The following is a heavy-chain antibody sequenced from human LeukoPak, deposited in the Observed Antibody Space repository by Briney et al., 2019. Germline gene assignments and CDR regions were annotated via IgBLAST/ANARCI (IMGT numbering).Heavy chain of an antibody. V-gene: IGHV4-34*01. J-gene: IGHJ5*02. Sequence: SETLSLTCAVYGGSFSGYYWSWIRQPPGKGLEWIGEINHSGSTNYNPSLKSRVTISVDTSKNQFSLKLSSVTAADTAVYYCARRGGYSGYDLGPDPWGQGTLVTVSS. CDR1: GGSFSGYY. D-gene: IGHD5-12*01. CDR3: ARRGGYSGYDLGPDP. CDR2: INHSGST.